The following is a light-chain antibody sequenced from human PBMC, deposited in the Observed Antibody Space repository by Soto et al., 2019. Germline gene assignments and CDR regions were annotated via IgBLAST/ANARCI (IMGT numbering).Light chain of an antibody. J-gene: IGKJ1*01. CDR3: HQYNNWPWT. CDR1: QNVLSNY. V-gene: IGKV3-15*01. CDR2: AAS. Sequence: EIVLTQSPGTLSLSPGERATLSCWASQNVLSNYLAWYQQKPGQAPRLLIYAASTRAAGVPVRFSGSGSETEFTLTIRSLQSEDFALYYCHQYNNWPWTFGQGTKVDI.